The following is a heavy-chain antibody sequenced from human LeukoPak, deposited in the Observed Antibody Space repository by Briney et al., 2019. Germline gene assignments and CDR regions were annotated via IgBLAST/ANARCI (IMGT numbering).Heavy chain of an antibody. CDR1: GFTFSSYW. CDR2: INSDGTST. Sequence: PGGSLRLSCAASGFTFSSYWMHWVRQAPGKGLVWVSRINSDGTSTSYADSVKGRFTISGDNAKNTLYLQMNSLRAEDTAVYYCASWEVPAVMPQDYWGQGTLVTVSS. D-gene: IGHD2-2*01. V-gene: IGHV3-74*01. CDR3: ASWEVPAVMPQDY. J-gene: IGHJ4*02.